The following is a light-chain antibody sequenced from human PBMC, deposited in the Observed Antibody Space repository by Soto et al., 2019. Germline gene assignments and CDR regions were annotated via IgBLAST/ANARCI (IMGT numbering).Light chain of an antibody. Sequence: AIRMTQSPSSLSASTVDIVNIICRASQGISSYLAWYQQKPGKAPKLLIYAASTLQSGVPSRFSGSGSGTDFTLTISCLQSEDFATYYCQQYYSYLRKCGQGTKGDIK. V-gene: IGKV1-8*01. CDR3: QQYYSYLRK. CDR2: AAS. CDR1: QGISSY. J-gene: IGKJ1*01.